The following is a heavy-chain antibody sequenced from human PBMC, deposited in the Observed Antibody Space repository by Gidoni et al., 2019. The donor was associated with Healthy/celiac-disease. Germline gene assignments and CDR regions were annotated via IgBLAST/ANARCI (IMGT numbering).Heavy chain of an antibody. CDR3: ARLGSGLDPFDY. J-gene: IGHJ4*02. Sequence: YPGDSDTRYSPSFQGQVTISADKSISTAYLQWSSLQASDTAIYYCARLGSGLDPFDYWGQGTLVPVSS. V-gene: IGHV5-51*01. D-gene: IGHD3-10*01. CDR2: YPGDSDT.